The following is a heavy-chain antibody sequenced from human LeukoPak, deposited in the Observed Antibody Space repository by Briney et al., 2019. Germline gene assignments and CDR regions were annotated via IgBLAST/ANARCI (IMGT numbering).Heavy chain of an antibody. CDR1: GFNLNNHD. D-gene: IGHD1-26*01. V-gene: IGHV3-48*01. Sequence: GGSLRLSCAASGFNLNNHDFYWVRQAPGKGLEWVSYISRTGKTTYYADSVRGRFTISRDNAKNSVSLQMNSLRVEDTAVYYCAKARVGAIRDMDDWGQGTLVTVSS. CDR3: AKARVGAIRDMDD. J-gene: IGHJ4*02. CDR2: ISRTGKTT.